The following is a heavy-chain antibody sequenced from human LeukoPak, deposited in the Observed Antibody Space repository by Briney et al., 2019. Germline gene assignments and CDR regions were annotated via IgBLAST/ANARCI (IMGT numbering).Heavy chain of an antibody. J-gene: IGHJ3*02. CDR1: GYTFTSYG. V-gene: IGHV1-18*01. CDR2: FSVHTGNT. D-gene: IGHD3-22*01. CDR3: ARDPGYYDRSGNYWHDAFDI. Sequence: ASVKVSCKASGYTFTSYGISWVRQAPGQGLEWMGWFSVHTGNTNHAQRVQGRVTMTTDTSTNTAYMELRSLRSDDTAVYYCARDPGYYDRSGNYWHDAFDIWGQGTLVTVSS.